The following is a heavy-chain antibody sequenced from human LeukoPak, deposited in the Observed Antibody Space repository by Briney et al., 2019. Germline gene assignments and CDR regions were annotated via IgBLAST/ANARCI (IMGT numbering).Heavy chain of an antibody. D-gene: IGHD3-9*01. CDR2: INHSGST. Sequence: SETLSLTCAVYGGSFSGYYWSWIRQPPGKGLEWIGEINHSGSTNYNPSLKSRVTISVDTSKNQFSLKLSSVTAADTAVYYCARDEYFDYLLWYYWGQGTLVTVSS. CDR1: GGSFSGYY. V-gene: IGHV4-34*01. J-gene: IGHJ4*02. CDR3: ARDEYFDYLLWYY.